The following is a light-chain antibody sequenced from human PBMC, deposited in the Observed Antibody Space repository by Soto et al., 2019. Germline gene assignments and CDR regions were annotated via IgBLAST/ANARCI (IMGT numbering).Light chain of an antibody. CDR1: QNIGNY. Sequence: DIQMTQSPSSLSASVGDRVTITCRVSQNIGNYLNWYQHKAGKAPKFLIYTASTLQSGVPSRFSGSRSGADFTLTISSVQFEDFATYYCQQSYTTPLTFGGGTQVEIK. CDR3: QQSYTTPLT. V-gene: IGKV1-39*01. J-gene: IGKJ4*01. CDR2: TAS.